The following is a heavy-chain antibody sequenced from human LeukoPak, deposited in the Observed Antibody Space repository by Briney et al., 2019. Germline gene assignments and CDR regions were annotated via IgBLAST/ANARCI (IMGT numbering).Heavy chain of an antibody. CDR3: ARVGQPTQATEYSSSLGYYYYGMDV. CDR1: GYTFTGYY. CDR2: INPNSGGT. V-gene: IGHV1-2*02. D-gene: IGHD6-6*01. J-gene: IGHJ6*02. Sequence: GASVKVSCKASGYTFTGYYMHWVRQAPGQGLEWMGWINPNSGGTNYAQKSQGRVTMTRDTSISTAYMELSRLRSDDTAVYYCARVGQPTQATEYSSSLGYYYYGMDVWGQGTTVTVSS.